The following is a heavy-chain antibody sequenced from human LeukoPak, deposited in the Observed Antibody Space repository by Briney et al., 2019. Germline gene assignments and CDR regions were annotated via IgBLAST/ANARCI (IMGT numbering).Heavy chain of an antibody. CDR3: ASRYCANGVCYVWFPHDAFDI. J-gene: IGHJ3*02. CDR2: ITGSGGST. CDR1: GFTFSSYA. V-gene: IGHV3-23*01. D-gene: IGHD2-8*01. Sequence: GGSLRLSCAASGFTFSSYAMSWVRQAPGKGLEWVSAITGSGGSTYYADSVKGRFTISRDNSKNTLYLQMNSLRAEDTAVYYCASRYCANGVCYVWFPHDAFDIWGQGTMVTVSS.